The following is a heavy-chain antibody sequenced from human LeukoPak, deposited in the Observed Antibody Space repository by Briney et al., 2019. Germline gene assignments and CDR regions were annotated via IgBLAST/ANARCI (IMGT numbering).Heavy chain of an antibody. CDR2: ISYDGSNK. CDR3: AKDSIAVAGRYYYYYMDV. CDR1: GFTFSSYA. D-gene: IGHD6-19*01. Sequence: GRSLRLSCAASGFTFSSYAMHWVRQAPGKGLEWVAVISYDGSNKYYADSVKGRFTISRDNSKNTLYLQMNSLRAEDTAVYYCAKDSIAVAGRYYYYYMDVWGKGTTVTVSS. V-gene: IGHV3-30-3*01. J-gene: IGHJ6*03.